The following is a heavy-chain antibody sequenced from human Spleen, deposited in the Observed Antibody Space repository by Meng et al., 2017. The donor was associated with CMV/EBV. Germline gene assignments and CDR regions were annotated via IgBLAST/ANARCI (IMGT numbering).Heavy chain of an antibody. CDR2: ISSSSSYI. CDR1: GFTFSSYS. Sequence: GESLKISCAASGFTFSSYSMNWVRQAPGKGLEWVSSISSSSSYIYYADSVKGRFTISRDNAKNSLYLQMNSLRVEDTGLYFCAKDQLRYCSNGLCSYFDSWGQGTLVTVSS. D-gene: IGHD2-8*01. V-gene: IGHV3-21*01. CDR3: AKDQLRYCSNGLCSYFDS. J-gene: IGHJ4*02.